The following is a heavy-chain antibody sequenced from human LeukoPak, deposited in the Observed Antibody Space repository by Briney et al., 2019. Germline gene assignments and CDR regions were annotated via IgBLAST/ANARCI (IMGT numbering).Heavy chain of an antibody. Sequence: PSETLSLTCAVYGGSFSGYYWSWIRQPPGKGLEWIGEINHSGNTNYNPSLKSRVTISVDTSKNQFSLKLSSVTAADTAVYYCARVNGFGVLTRVWGQGPWSPSPQ. CDR2: INHSGNT. J-gene: IGHJ1*01. CDR3: ARVNGFGVLTRV. D-gene: IGHD3-3*01. V-gene: IGHV4-34*01. CDR1: GGSFSGYY.